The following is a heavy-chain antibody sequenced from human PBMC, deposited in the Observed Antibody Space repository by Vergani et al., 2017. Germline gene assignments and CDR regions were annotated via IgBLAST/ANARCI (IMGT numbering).Heavy chain of an antibody. J-gene: IGHJ4*02. Sequence: QLQLQESGPGLVKPSETLSLTCTVSSGPISSSSYYWGWIRQPPGKGLEWIGSIYYSGSTYYNPSLKSRVTISVDTSKNQFSLKLSSVTAADTAVYYCARDSDGSGGSCYDYWGQGTLVTVSS. D-gene: IGHD2-15*01. CDR1: SGPISSSSYY. CDR3: ARDSDGSGGSCYDY. V-gene: IGHV4-39*07. CDR2: IYYSGST.